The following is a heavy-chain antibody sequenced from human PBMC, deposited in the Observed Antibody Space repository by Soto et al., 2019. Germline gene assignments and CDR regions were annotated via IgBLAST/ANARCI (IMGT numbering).Heavy chain of an antibody. D-gene: IGHD3-10*01. Sequence: GGSLRLSCAASGFTFSNYAMSWFRQAPGKGLEWVSAISGGGGNTYYADSVKGRFTISRDNSKNTLYLQMNSLRAEDTAVYYCAKGLWFGESYGLSDYWGQGTLVTVSS. CDR3: AKGLWFGESYGLSDY. V-gene: IGHV3-23*01. J-gene: IGHJ4*02. CDR2: ISGGGGNT. CDR1: GFTFSNYA.